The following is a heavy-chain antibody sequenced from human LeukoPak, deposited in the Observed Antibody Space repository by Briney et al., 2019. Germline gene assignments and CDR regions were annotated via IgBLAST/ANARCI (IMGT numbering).Heavy chain of an antibody. CDR1: GGSFSGYY. D-gene: IGHD5-18*01. J-gene: IGHJ4*02. V-gene: IGHV4-34*01. CDR3: ARGKPYSYGFDY. CDR2: INHSGST. Sequence: SETLSLTCAVYGGSFSGYYWSWIRQPPGKGLEWIGEINHSGSTNYNPSLKSRVTISVDTSKNQFSLKLSSVTAADTAVYYCARGKPYSYGFDYWGQGTLVTVSS.